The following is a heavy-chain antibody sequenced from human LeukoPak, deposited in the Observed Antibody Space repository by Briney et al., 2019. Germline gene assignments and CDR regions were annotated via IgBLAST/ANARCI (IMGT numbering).Heavy chain of an antibody. CDR1: GYSFTSYW. V-gene: IGHV5-51*01. CDR3: ARHRDSGYDPFDY. CDR2: IYPGDSDT. Sequence: GETLTISCKGSGYSFTSYWIGWVRQMPGKGLEWMGIIYPGDSDTRYSPSFQGQVTISADKSISTAYLQWSSLKASDTAMYYCARHRDSGYDPFDYWGQGTLVTVSS. D-gene: IGHD5-12*01. J-gene: IGHJ4*02.